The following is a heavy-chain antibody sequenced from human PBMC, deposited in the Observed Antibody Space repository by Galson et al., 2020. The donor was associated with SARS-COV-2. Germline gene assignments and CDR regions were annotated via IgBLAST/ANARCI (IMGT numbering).Heavy chain of an antibody. D-gene: IGHD1-20*01. CDR1: GFTFTSYY. V-gene: IGHV3-7*03. Sequence: GGSLRLSCEASGFTFTSYYMTWVRQAPGKGLEWVANIEHDGVDKFYVDSVKGRFTISRDNAKNSLYLQLNSLRAEDTAVYYCARGISLDYWGQGTLVTVSS. J-gene: IGHJ4*02. CDR2: IEHDGVDK. CDR3: ARGISLDY.